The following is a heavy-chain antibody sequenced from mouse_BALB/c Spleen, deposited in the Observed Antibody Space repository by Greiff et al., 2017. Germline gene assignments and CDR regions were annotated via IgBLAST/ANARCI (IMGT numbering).Heavy chain of an antibody. CDR2: INPSNGRT. J-gene: IGHJ2*01. CDR1: GYTFTSYW. D-gene: IGHD1-1*01. CDR3: ARSGTTVVATDY. Sequence: QVQLKQPGAELVKPGASVKLSCKASGYTFTSYWMHWVKQRPGQGLEWIGEINPSNGRTNYNEKFKSKATLTVDKSSSTAYMQLSSLTSEDSAVYYCARSGTTVVATDYWGQGTTLTVSS. V-gene: IGHV1S81*02.